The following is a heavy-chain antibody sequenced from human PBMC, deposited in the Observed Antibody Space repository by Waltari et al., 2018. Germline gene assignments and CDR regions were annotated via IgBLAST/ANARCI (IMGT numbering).Heavy chain of an antibody. CDR1: GGTFSSYA. D-gene: IGHD4-17*01. V-gene: IGHV1-69*05. Sequence: QVQLVQSGAEVKKPGSSVKVSCKASGGTFSSYAISWVRQAPGQGLEWMGGIIPIFGTANYAQKFQGRVTITTDESTSTAYTELSSLRSEDTAVYYCARSIGYGDYVRGGMDVWGQGTTVTVSS. CDR2: IIPIFGTA. CDR3: ARSIGYGDYVRGGMDV. J-gene: IGHJ6*02.